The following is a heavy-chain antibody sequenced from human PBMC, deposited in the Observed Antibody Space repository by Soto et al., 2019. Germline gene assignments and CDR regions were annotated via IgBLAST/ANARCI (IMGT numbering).Heavy chain of an antibody. V-gene: IGHV4-4*02. CDR2: IYHRGSA. D-gene: IGHD1-26*01. Sequence: QVQLQESGPGLVKPSVTLSLTCAVSGGSISSSNWWSWVRQPPGKGLEWIGEIYHRGSANYNPSLKSRVTISVDKYKKQFSLKLSSVTAADTAVYYCARVSGSYYYGMDVWGHGDTVTVSS. CDR3: ARVSGSYYYGMDV. CDR1: GGSISSSNW. J-gene: IGHJ6*02.